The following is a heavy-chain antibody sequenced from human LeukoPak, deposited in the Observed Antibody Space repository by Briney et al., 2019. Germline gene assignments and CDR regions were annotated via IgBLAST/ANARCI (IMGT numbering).Heavy chain of an antibody. D-gene: IGHD2-15*01. CDR3: ATDLPPSTVVAATLLFY. Sequence: ASVKVSCKVSGYTLTELSMHWVRQAPGKGLEWMGGSDPEDGETIYAQKFQGRVTMTEDTSTDTAYMELSSLRSEDTAVYYCATDLPPSTVVAATLLFYWGQGTLVTVSS. V-gene: IGHV1-24*01. CDR2: SDPEDGET. CDR1: GYTLTELS. J-gene: IGHJ4*02.